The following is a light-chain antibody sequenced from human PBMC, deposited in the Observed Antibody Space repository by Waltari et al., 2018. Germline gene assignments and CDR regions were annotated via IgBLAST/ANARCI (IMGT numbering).Light chain of an antibody. V-gene: IGLV1-47*01. J-gene: IGLJ3*02. CDR3: AAWDDSLSGRV. CDR1: SSNIGGHD. CDR2: SDN. Sequence: QSVLTQPPSASGTPGQRVTVSCSGSSSNIGGHDVSWFQQLPRPAPNVLIYSDNPRPSGIPDRFSGSKSGTSASLAISGLRSEDEADYYCAAWDDSLSGRVFGGGTKLTVL.